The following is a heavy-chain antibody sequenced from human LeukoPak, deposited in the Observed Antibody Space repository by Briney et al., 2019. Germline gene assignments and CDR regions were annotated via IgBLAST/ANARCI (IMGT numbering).Heavy chain of an antibody. CDR1: GFTFSSYA. CDR2: ISGDEIWT. CDR3: AREYNSGPKQTDAFDI. Sequence: GGSLRLSCAASGFTFSSYAMSWVRQAPGKGLVWVSRISGDEIWTSYADSVKGRFIISRDNAKNTLYLQMNSLRTEDTAVYYCAREYNSGPKQTDAFDIWGQGTMVTVSS. V-gene: IGHV3-74*01. D-gene: IGHD3-22*01. J-gene: IGHJ3*02.